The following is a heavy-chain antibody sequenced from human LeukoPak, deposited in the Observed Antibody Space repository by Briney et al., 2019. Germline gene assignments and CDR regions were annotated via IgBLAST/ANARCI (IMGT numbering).Heavy chain of an antibody. V-gene: IGHV3-30*02. CDR1: GFTFSGYG. CDR3: AKDHGGGYSYENWFDP. Sequence: GGSLRLSCAASGFTFSGYGMHWVRQAPGKGLGWVAFIRYDGSNKYYADSVKGRFTISRDNSKNTLYLQMNSLRAEDTAVYYCAKDHGGGYSYENWFDPWGQGTLVTVSS. J-gene: IGHJ5*02. CDR2: IRYDGSNK. D-gene: IGHD5-18*01.